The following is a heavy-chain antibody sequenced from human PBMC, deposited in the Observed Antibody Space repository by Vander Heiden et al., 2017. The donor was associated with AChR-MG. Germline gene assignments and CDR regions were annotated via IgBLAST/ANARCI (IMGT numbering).Heavy chain of an antibody. J-gene: IGHJ6*03. Sequence: QVQLQQWGAGLLKPSETLSLTCAVYGGSFSGYSWSWIRQPPGKGLEWIGEINHSGSTNYNPSLKSRVTISVDTSKNQFSLKLSSVTAADTAVYYCARIPHSSTSFYYYYYMDVWGKGTTVTVSS. CDR3: ARIPHSSTSFYYYYYMDV. V-gene: IGHV4-34*01. CDR2: INHSGST. CDR1: GGSFSGYS. D-gene: IGHD2-2*01.